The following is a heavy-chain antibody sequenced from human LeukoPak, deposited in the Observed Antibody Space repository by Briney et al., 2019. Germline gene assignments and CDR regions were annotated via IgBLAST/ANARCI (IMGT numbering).Heavy chain of an antibody. J-gene: IGHJ4*02. V-gene: IGHV1-18*01. CDR1: GYTFTSYG. D-gene: IGHD2-15*01. CDR3: ARDTCSGGSCYLGNY. CDR2: ISTYNGNT. Sequence: ASVKVSCKASGYTFTSYGISWVRQAPGQGLEWMGWISTYNGNTNYAQKLHGRVTMTTDTSTSTAYMELRSLRSDDTAVYYCARDTCSGGSCYLGNYWGQGTLVTVSS.